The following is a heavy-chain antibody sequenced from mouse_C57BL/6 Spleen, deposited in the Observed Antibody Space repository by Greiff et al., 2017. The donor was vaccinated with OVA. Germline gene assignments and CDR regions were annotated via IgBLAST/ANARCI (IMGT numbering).Heavy chain of an antibody. CDR2: INPSNGGT. CDR3: AREDYYSNYFDY. V-gene: IGHV1-53*01. Sequence: QVQLQQPGTELVKPGASVKLSCKASGYTFTSYWMHWVKQRPGQGLEWLGNINPSNGGTNYNEKFKSKATLTVDKSSSTAYMQLSSLTAEDSAFYYCAREDYYSNYFDYWGQGTTLTVSS. CDR1: GYTFTSYW. D-gene: IGHD2-5*01. J-gene: IGHJ2*01.